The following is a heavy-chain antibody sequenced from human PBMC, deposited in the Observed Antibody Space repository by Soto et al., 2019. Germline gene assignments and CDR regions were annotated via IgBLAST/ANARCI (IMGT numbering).Heavy chain of an antibody. CDR1: GDSISSYY. J-gene: IGHJ4*02. CDR2: IHYSGST. CDR3: ASHETLHGASAY. Sequence: QVQLQESGPGLVKPSETLSLTCTVSGDSISSYYWSWIRQPPGKGLEWIGYIHYSGSTNYNPSLKGPFTLXVXSSTHPLSLRLSSVTAADTAVYYWASHETLHGASAYWGQGTLVTVSS. D-gene: IGHD4-17*01. V-gene: IGHV4-59*08.